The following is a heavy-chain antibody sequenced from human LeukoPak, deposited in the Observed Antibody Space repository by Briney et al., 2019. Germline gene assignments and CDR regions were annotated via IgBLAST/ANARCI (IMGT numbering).Heavy chain of an antibody. J-gene: IGHJ6*02. Sequence: GGSLRLSCAASGFTFSTSGMNWVRQVPGKGLEWVSFIDSTSEYIYYADSVEGRFTISRYNAKNSLYLQMNSLRVEDTAVYYCASRRTYSDYYHYYGMDVWGQGTTVTVSS. V-gene: IGHV3-21*01. CDR3: ASRRTYSDYYHYYGMDV. D-gene: IGHD4-17*01. CDR2: IDSTSEYI. CDR1: GFTFSTSG.